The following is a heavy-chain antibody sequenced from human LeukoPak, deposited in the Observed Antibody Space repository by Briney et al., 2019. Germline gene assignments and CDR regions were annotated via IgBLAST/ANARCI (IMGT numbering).Heavy chain of an antibody. CDR3: AKADIVVVVAAIRFDY. CDR2: TRHDDSNK. V-gene: IGHV3-30*02. CDR1: GFDFSSYG. J-gene: IGHJ4*02. D-gene: IGHD2-15*01. Sequence: PGGSLRLSCAASGFDFSSYGMYWVRQAPGKGLEWVTFTRHDDSNKYYADSVKGRFTISRDNSKNTLYLQMNSLRAEDTAVYYCAKADIVVVVAAIRFDYWGQGTLVTVSS.